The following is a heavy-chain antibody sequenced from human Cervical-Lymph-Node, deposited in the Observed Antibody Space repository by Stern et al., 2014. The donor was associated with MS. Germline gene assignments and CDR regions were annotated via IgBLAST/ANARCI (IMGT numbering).Heavy chain of an antibody. Sequence: VHLVESGAEVKKPGSSVKVSCKASGGTFSSYAISWVRQAPGQGLEWMGEIIPIFGTANYAQKFQGRVTITADESTSTAYMELSSLRSEDTAVYYCARAIVVVPPAGYFDYWGQGTLVTVSS. D-gene: IGHD2-2*01. CDR3: ARAIVVVPPAGYFDY. J-gene: IGHJ4*02. CDR1: GGTFSSYA. V-gene: IGHV1-69*01. CDR2: IIPIFGTA.